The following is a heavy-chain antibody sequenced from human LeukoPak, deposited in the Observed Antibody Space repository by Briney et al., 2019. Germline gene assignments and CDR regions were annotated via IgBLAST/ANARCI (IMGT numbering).Heavy chain of an antibody. CDR3: ARAARQYYDFWSGYYPYIWFDP. CDR1: GGTFSSYA. J-gene: IGHJ5*02. D-gene: IGHD3-3*01. V-gene: IGHV1-69*01. Sequence: SVKVSCKASGGTFSSYAISWVRQAPGQGLEWMGGIIPIFGTANYAQKFQGRVTITADESTSTAYMELSSLRSEDTAVYYCARAARQYYDFWSGYYPYIWFDPWGQGTLVTVSS. CDR2: IIPIFGTA.